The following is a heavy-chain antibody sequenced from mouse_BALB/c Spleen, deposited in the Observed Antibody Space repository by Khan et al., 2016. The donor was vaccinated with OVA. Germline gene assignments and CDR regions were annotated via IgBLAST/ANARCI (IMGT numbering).Heavy chain of an antibody. J-gene: IGHJ1*01. Sequence: QVQLKESGAELLRPGTSVKMSCKAGGYTFTNYLIGWVKQRPGHGLEWIGDIYPGVYYTNYNEKFKGKATLTADTSSSKVFMQLSSLTFEDSAIYYCARYPSWYFDVWGAGTTVTVSS. CDR1: GYTFTNYL. V-gene: IGHV1-63*02. CDR2: IYPGVYYT. CDR3: ARYPSWYFDV.